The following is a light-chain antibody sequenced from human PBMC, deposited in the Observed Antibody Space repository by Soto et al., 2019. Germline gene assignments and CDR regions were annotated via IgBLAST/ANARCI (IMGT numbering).Light chain of an antibody. CDR2: LGS. CDR1: ARLLHKNGYNY. V-gene: IGKV2-28*01. CDR3: MQPLENSRK. Sequence: IVMTQSPLSLSVTPGEAASISCMSSARLLHKNGYNYVDWYMQKPGQSPLLLIYLGSNRASGVPDRFSGSGSDTYFTMEISRVEADDVGVYYCMQPLENSRKFGQGTKV. J-gene: IGKJ1*01.